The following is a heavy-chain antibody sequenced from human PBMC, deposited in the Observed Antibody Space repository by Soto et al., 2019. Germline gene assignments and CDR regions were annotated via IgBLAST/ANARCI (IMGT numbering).Heavy chain of an antibody. J-gene: IGHJ6*02. V-gene: IGHV1-69*13. D-gene: IGHD3-9*01. CDR2: IIPIFGTA. CDR1: GGTFSSYA. Sequence: SSVKVSCKASGGTFSSYAISWVRQAPGQGLEWMGGIIPIFGTANYAQKFQGRVTITADESTSTAYMELSSLRSEDTAVYYCAGDYDILTGYGMDVWGQGTTVTVSS. CDR3: AGDYDILTGYGMDV.